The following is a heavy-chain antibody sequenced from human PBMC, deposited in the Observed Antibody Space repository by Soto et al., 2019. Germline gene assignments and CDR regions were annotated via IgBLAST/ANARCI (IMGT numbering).Heavy chain of an antibody. V-gene: IGHV3-66*01. Sequence: EVKLVESGGGLVQPGGSLRLSCAASGVTVSNNYMTWVRQAPGKGLELVSSIYSTGNTFYADSVKGRFTISRDNSKNTLYLQMNSLRVADTAVYYCARKVPGTTLGYWGQGTLVTVSS. CDR3: ARKVPGTTLGY. D-gene: IGHD3-10*01. CDR1: GVTVSNNY. J-gene: IGHJ4*02. CDR2: IYSTGNT.